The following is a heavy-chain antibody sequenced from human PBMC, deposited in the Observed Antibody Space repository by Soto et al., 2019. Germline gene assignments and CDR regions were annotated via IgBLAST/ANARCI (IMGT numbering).Heavy chain of an antibody. CDR2: IYYGGST. D-gene: IGHD4-17*01. V-gene: IGHV4-59*08. Sequence: SETLSLTCTVSGGSISSYYWSWTRQPPGKGLEWIGYIYYGGSTNYNPSLKSRVTISVDTSKNQFSLKLSSVTAADTAVYYCARLNGDYPDYYYYYMDVWGKGTTVTVSS. J-gene: IGHJ6*03. CDR3: ARLNGDYPDYYYYYMDV. CDR1: GGSISSYY.